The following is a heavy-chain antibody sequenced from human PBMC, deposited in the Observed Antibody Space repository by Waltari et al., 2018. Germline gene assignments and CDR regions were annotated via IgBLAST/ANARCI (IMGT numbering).Heavy chain of an antibody. CDR3: ARGWIGTTSLGHDGMDV. CDR1: GFTVSTNY. J-gene: IGHJ6*02. D-gene: IGHD4-17*01. V-gene: IGHV3-53*01. Sequence: EVQLVESGGGLIQPGGSLRLSCAVSGFTVSTNYMSWVRQAPGKGLEWFSVIYTSGDTYYADSVKGRFSISRDNSKNTLYLQMNSLRVEDTAIYYCARGWIGTTSLGHDGMDVWGQGTTVTVSS. CDR2: IYTSGDT.